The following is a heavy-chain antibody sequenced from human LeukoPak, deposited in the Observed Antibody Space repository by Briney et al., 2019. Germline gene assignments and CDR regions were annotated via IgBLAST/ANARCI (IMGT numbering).Heavy chain of an antibody. CDR2: IYYSGST. D-gene: IGHD5-24*01. J-gene: IGHJ4*02. CDR3: AREDHLRGAPGYSYFDY. V-gene: IGHV4-39*07. CDR1: GGSISSSSYY. Sequence: SETLSLTCTVSGGSISSSSYYWGWIRQPPGKGLEWIGSIYYSGSTYYNPSLKRRVTISVDTSKNQFSLKLSSVTAADTAVYYCAREDHLRGAPGYSYFDYWGQGTLVTVSS.